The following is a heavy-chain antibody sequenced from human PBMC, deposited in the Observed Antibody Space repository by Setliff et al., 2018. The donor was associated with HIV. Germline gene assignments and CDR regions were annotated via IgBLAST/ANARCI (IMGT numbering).Heavy chain of an antibody. Sequence: ASVKVSCKASGYTFTSYDINWVRQATGQGLEWMGWMNPNNGNTGYAQKFQGRVTMTRNTSISTAYMELSSLRSEDTAVYYCARDFGGRWTFDYWGQGTLVTVSS. CDR1: GYTFTSYD. CDR3: ARDFGGRWTFDY. J-gene: IGHJ4*02. CDR2: MNPNNGNT. V-gene: IGHV1-8*02. D-gene: IGHD3-10*01.